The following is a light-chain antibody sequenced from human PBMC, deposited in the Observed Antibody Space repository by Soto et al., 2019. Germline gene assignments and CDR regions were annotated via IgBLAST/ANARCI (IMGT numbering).Light chain of an antibody. V-gene: IGLV2-14*01. J-gene: IGLJ2*01. CDR2: EVN. CDR1: SSDVGGYNY. CDR3: SSYTSTTTLVV. Sequence: QSALTQPASVSGSPGQSITVSCTGTSSDVGGYNYVSWYQQYPGKAPKLMIYEVNNRPSGVSNRFSGSKSGNTASLTISGLQAEDDADYYCSSYTSTTTLVVFGGGTKLTVL.